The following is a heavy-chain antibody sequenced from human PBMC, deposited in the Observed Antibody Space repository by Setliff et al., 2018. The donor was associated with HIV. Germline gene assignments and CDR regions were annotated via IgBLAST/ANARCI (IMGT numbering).Heavy chain of an antibody. V-gene: IGHV1-2*05. Sequence: ASVKVSCKASGDTLSIHPISWVRQAPGQGLEWMGRINPNTGGTNYAQKFQGRVTMTRDTSITTAYVEMTTLTSDDTVVYYCARGGGIIDHGEEYFQHWGQGTLVTVSS. J-gene: IGHJ1*01. CDR2: INPNTGGT. CDR3: ARGGGIIDHGEEYFQH. D-gene: IGHD1-26*01. CDR1: GDTLSIHP.